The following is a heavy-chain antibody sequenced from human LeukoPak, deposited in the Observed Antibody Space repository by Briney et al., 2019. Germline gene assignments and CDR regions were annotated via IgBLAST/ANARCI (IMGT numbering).Heavy chain of an antibody. D-gene: IGHD3-10*01. V-gene: IGHV1-2*02. CDR2: VSPYSGGT. CDR1: GNTLTGYY. CDR3: ARPIGLWFGLDY. J-gene: IGHJ4*02. Sequence: ASVNVSCKSSGNTLTGYYIHWVRQAPGQGLDWLGWVSPYSGGTNYAQKFQGRVTMTRDTSITTAYLQWSSLRASDTAMYYCARPIGLWFGLDYWGQGTLVTVSS.